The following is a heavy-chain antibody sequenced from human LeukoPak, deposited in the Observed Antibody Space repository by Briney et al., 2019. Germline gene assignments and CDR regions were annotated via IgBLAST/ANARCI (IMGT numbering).Heavy chain of an antibody. J-gene: IGHJ4*02. Sequence: SETLSLTCTVSGGSITSGSYYWRWVRQPAGKGLEWIGRIYTSGTTNYNPSLRSRVTISVDTSKNQFSLKLSSVTAADTAVYFCARVTGYRIEDYFDYWGQGTLVTVSS. CDR2: IYTSGTT. D-gene: IGHD6-13*01. CDR3: ARVTGYRIEDYFDY. V-gene: IGHV4-61*02. CDR1: GGSITSGSYY.